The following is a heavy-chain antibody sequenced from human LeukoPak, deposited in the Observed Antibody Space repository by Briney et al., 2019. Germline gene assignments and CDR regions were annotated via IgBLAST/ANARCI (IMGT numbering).Heavy chain of an antibody. CDR3: ARGGQGAVDY. CDR1: GLTFSSNW. D-gene: IGHD3-16*01. CDR2: VNNDGRTT. J-gene: IGHJ4*02. V-gene: IGHV3-74*01. Sequence: GGSLRLSCAASGLTFSSNWMHWVRRAPGKGLVWVSFVNNDGRTTAYADSVKGRFTISRDNAKNTLYLQMNSLRAEDTAVYYCARGGQGAVDYWGPGTLVTVSS.